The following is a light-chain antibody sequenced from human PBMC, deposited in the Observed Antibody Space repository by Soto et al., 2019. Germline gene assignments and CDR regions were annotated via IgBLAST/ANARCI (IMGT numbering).Light chain of an antibody. CDR1: QSVSDR. CDR2: AAS. J-gene: IGKJ1*01. CDR3: QQYADWPKT. V-gene: IGKV3-15*01. Sequence: EIVMSQSPDTLSVSPGERATLSCRASQSVSDRVVWYQQKSGQAPSLLIYAASTRAAGVPARFSGSWSGTECTLTISSLQSEDVAVYFCQQYADWPKTFGQGTKVDIK.